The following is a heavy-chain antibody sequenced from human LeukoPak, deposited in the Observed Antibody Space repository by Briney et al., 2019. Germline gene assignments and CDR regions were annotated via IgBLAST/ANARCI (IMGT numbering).Heavy chain of an antibody. Sequence: SETLSLICTVSVGSVSSGSYYWSWIRKPPGKGLEWIGYSYCSGSTNYNASLKSRVTISVDTSKNQFSLKLSSVTAADTAVYYCARTYSSSFIYEFDYWGQGTLVTVSS. V-gene: IGHV4-61*01. CDR1: VGSVSSGSYY. D-gene: IGHD6-6*01. CDR3: ARTYSSSFIYEFDY. J-gene: IGHJ4*02. CDR2: SYCSGST.